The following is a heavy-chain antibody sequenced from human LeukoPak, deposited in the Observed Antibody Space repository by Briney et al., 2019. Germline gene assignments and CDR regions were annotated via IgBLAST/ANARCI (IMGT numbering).Heavy chain of an antibody. CDR2: INQEGNKK. J-gene: IGHJ4*02. V-gene: IGHV3-7*01. CDR1: EFTFSGYW. CDR3: ARDGFVGAADY. Sequence: PGGSLRLSCAAPEFTFSGYWMNWLRQPPGKGPEWVANINQEGNKKHYVDSVKGRFTISRDNANNSLVLQMNNLRVEGTAVFYCARDGFVGAADYWGQGTLVTVSS. D-gene: IGHD6-13*01.